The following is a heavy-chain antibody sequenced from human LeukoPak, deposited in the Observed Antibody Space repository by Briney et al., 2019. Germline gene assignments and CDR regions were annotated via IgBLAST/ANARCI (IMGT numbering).Heavy chain of an antibody. Sequence: ASVKVSYKASGYTFTGYYMHWVRQAPGQGLEWMGWINPNSGGTNYAQKFQGRVTMTRDTSISTAYMELSRLRSDDTAVYYCARDLRVRRLGDAFDIWGQGTMVTVSS. V-gene: IGHV1-2*02. J-gene: IGHJ3*02. CDR3: ARDLRVRRLGDAFDI. CDR2: INPNSGGT. CDR1: GYTFTGYY. D-gene: IGHD3-10*01.